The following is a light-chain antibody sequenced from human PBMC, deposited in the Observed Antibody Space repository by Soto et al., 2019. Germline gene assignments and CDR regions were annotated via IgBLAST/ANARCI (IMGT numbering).Light chain of an antibody. J-gene: IGKJ4*01. Sequence: DVQMTQSPSSLSAFVGDIVTITCRASQGIAPHLAWFQQKPGKVPKLLIYATSTLQSGVPSRFSGSGSGTDFTLTINSLQPEDVGTYYCQKYNSAPLTFGGGTKVEIK. V-gene: IGKV1-27*01. CDR2: ATS. CDR3: QKYNSAPLT. CDR1: QGIAPH.